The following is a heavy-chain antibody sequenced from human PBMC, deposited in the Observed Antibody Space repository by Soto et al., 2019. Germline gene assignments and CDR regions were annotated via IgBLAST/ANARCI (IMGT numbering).Heavy chain of an antibody. J-gene: IGHJ4*02. V-gene: IGHV4-31*03. CDR1: GGSISSVDCF. D-gene: IGHD1-26*01. CDR2: IYYSGNP. CDR3: ARVSRPGWELLGYYFDY. Sequence: PWETLSVTCTVSGGSISSVDCFWSWIRQHPVKGLEWIGYIYYSGNPYYNPSLKTRVTISVDTSKNQFSLKLRSVTAADTAVYYCARVSRPGWELLGYYFDYWGQGALVTVSS.